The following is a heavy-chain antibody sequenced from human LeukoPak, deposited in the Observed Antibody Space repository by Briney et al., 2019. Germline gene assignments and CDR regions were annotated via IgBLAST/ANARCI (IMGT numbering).Heavy chain of an antibody. CDR3: ARDSGGYSYCPDAFDI. Sequence: SETLSLTCTVSGGSISSYYWSWIRQPPGKGLEWIGHIYYSGSTNYNPSLKSRVTISVDTSKNQFSLKLSSVTAADTAVYYCARDSGGYSYCPDAFDIWGQGTMVTVSS. D-gene: IGHD5-18*01. V-gene: IGHV4-59*01. CDR2: IYYSGST. CDR1: GGSISSYY. J-gene: IGHJ3*02.